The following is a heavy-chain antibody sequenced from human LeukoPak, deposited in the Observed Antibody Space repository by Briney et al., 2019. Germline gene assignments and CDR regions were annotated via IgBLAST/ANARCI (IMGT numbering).Heavy chain of an antibody. V-gene: IGHV3-23*01. CDR2: ISGSGGST. CDR3: AKGERAGGGLGELSLYGFFGAFDI. D-gene: IGHD3-16*02. J-gene: IGHJ3*02. CDR1: GFTFSSYA. Sequence: PGGSLRLSCAASGFTFSSYAMSWVRQAPGKGLEWVSAISGSGGSTYYADSVKGRFTISRDNSKNTLYLQMNSLRAEDTAVYYCAKGERAGGGLGELSLYGFFGAFDIWGQGTMVTVSS.